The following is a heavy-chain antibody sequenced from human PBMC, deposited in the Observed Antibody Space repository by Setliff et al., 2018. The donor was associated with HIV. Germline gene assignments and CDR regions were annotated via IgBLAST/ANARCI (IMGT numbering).Heavy chain of an antibody. CDR3: ARDATRGGDMDV. V-gene: IGHV3-7*01. CDR2: IKQDGSEK. J-gene: IGHJ6*03. CDR1: GFTFSTYW. D-gene: IGHD2-15*01. Sequence: GGSLRLSCVASGFTFSTYWMSWVRQAPGKGLEWVATIKQDGSEKYSVDSVKGRFTISRDNAENSLYLQMNSLRAEDTAVYYCARDATRGGDMDVWAKGTTVTVSS.